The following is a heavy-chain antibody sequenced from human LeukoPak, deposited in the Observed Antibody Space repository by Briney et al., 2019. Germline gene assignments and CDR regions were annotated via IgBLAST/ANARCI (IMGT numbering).Heavy chain of an antibody. V-gene: IGHV3-21*04. CDR2: ISSSSKYI. CDR3: ARPSGNQLLSFDDY. Sequence: NPGESLRLSCAASGFTFSRYSFNWPRQAPGKGLEWVSSISSSSKYIYYADSVKGRFTISRDNSKNTLYLQMNSLRAEDTAVYYCARPSGNQLLSFDDYWGQGTLVTVSS. CDR1: GFTFSRYS. D-gene: IGHD2-2*01. J-gene: IGHJ4*02.